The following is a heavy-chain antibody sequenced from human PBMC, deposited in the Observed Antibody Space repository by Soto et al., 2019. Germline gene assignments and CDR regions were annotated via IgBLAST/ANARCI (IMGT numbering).Heavy chain of an antibody. J-gene: IGHJ6*02. D-gene: IGHD2-15*01. V-gene: IGHV4-30-4*01. CDR1: GGSISSGDYY. Sequence: SETLSLTCTVSGGSISSGDYYWSWIRQPPGKGLEWIGYIYYSGSTYYNPSLKSRVTISVDTSKNQFSLKLSSVTAADTAVYYCARDRRSGGSCYSGYYYYGMDVWGQGTTVTVSS. CDR2: IYYSGST. CDR3: ARDRRSGGSCYSGYYYYGMDV.